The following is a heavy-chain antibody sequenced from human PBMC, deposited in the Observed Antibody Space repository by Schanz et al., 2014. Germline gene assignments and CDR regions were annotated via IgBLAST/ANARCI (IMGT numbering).Heavy chain of an antibody. CDR2: ISPYNGNT. V-gene: IGHV1-18*01. J-gene: IGHJ6*02. Sequence: QVQLVQSGAEVKKPGASVKVSCKTSGYTFSSYGITWVRQAPGQGLGWMGWISPYNGNTNYAPKVQGRVTGTTDTATSRSYMELRRLRGDDTGVYECARSGRAEQDGVEVWGGGTAVAVS. D-gene: IGHD6-13*01. CDR3: ARSGRAEQDGVEV. CDR1: GYTFSSYG.